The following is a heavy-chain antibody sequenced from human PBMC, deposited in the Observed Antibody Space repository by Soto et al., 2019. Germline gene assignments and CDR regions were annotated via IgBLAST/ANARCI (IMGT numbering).Heavy chain of an antibody. D-gene: IGHD6-6*01. CDR3: ARRLSTSSGDYFDY. V-gene: IGHV4-39*01. CDR2: IYSSGGT. J-gene: IGHJ4*02. CDR1: GGSISGSSYY. Sequence: SETLSLTCTVSGGSISGSSYYWGSFRQSPGKGLEGIGSIYSSGGTYYNPSLKSRVTISVETSKNQFSLKLTSVTAADTAVYYCARRLSTSSGDYFDYWGQGTLVTVSS.